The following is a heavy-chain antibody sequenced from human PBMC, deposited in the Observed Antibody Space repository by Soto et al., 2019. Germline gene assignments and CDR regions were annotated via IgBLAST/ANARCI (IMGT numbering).Heavy chain of an antibody. CDR3: ARGQEWNCIYAIYYHYYGMDF. CDR1: GYTFTGYY. CDR2: INPNSGGT. J-gene: IGHJ6*02. Sequence: ASVKVSCKASGYTFTGYYMHWVRQAPGQGLEWMGWINPNSGGTNYAQKFQGWVTMTRDTSISTAYMELSRLRSDDTAVYYCARGQEWNCIYAIYYHYYGMDFWGPGTTVTVSS. V-gene: IGHV1-2*04. D-gene: IGHD1-7*01.